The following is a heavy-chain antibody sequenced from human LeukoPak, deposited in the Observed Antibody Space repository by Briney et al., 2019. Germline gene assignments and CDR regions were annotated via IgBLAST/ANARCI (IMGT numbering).Heavy chain of an antibody. CDR3: ASSPIDMVRGID. CDR2: INHSGST. V-gene: IGHV4-34*01. J-gene: IGHJ4*02. Sequence: PSETLSLTCAVYGGSFSGYYWSWIRQPPGKGREWIGEINHSGSTNYNPSLKSRVTISVDTSKNQFSLKLSSVTAADTAVYYCASSPIDMVRGIDWGQGTLVTVSS. D-gene: IGHD3-10*01. CDR1: GGSFSGYY.